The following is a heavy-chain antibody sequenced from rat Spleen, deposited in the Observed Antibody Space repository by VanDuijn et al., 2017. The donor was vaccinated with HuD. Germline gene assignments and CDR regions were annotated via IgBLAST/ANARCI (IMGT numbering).Heavy chain of an antibody. V-gene: IGHV5S10*01. CDR3: TTIGH. Sequence: EVQLVESGGGLVQPGRSLKLSCAASGFTFSDYTMAWVRQAPKKGLEWVAAISYDGTATYYRDSVKGRFTLSRDNANSTLYLQMGSLRSEDTATYYCTTIGHWGQGVMVTVSS. D-gene: IGHD1-5*01. CDR1: GFTFSDYT. J-gene: IGHJ2*01. CDR2: ISYDGTAT.